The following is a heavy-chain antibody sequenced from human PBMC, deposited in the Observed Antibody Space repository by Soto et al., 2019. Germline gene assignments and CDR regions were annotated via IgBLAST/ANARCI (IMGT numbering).Heavy chain of an antibody. Sequence: SVKVSCKASGYTFTSYDINWVRQATGQGLEWMGWMNPNSGNTGYAQKFQGRVTMTRNTSISTAYMELSSLRSEDTAVYYCARSPWWDSSSWYPSAGAEVLGFDYWGQGTLVTVSS. CDR2: MNPNSGNT. CDR3: ARSPWWDSSSWYPSAGAEVLGFDY. CDR1: GYTFTSYD. J-gene: IGHJ4*02. D-gene: IGHD6-13*01. V-gene: IGHV1-8*01.